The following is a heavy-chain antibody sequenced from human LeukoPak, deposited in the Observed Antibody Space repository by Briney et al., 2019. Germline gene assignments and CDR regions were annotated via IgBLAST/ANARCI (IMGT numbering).Heavy chain of an antibody. CDR1: GGTFSSYA. J-gene: IGHJ6*03. CDR2: IIPIFGTA. CDR3: ARGSLESVVPAAMPYYYYYMDV. D-gene: IGHD2-2*01. Sequence: SVKVSCKASGGTFSSYAISWVRQAPGQGLEWMGGIIPIFGTANYAQKFQGRVTITADESTSTAYMELSSLRSEDTAVYYCARGSLESVVPAAMPYYYYYMDVWGKGTTVTISS. V-gene: IGHV1-69*13.